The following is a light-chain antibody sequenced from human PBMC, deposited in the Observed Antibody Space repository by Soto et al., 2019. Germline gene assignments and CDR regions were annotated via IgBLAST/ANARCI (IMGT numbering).Light chain of an antibody. CDR2: GAS. V-gene: IGKV3-20*01. Sequence: TQSPLYLSASVGDRFTMTCRASQEITSFVAWYQQKPGQAPRLLIYGASSRATGIPDRFSGSGSGTDFTLTIGRLEPEDFAVYYCQQYGSSIFTFGPGTKVDIK. CDR3: QQYGSSIFT. CDR1: QEITSF. J-gene: IGKJ3*01.